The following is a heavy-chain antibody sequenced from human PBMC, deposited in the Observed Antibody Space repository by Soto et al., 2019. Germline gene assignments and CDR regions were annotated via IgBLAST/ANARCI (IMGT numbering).Heavy chain of an antibody. CDR2: IIPFYGYA. CDR1: GGTLSTHP. CDR3: ARDASRVSHYYGLDV. Sequence: QVELMQSGAEVKKPGSSVKVSCTTSGGTLSTHPISWVRQAPGQGLEWMAMIIPFYGYANQAQKLQGRVTITVGESTNTVYMTLSSLTSEDTAVYYCARDASRVSHYYGLDVWGQGTTVTVSS. J-gene: IGHJ6*02. V-gene: IGHV1-69*18.